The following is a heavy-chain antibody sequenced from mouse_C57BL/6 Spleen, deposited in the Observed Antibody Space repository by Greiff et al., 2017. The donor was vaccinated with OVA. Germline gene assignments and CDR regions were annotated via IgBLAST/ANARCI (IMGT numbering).Heavy chain of an antibody. CDR2: INPGSGGT. V-gene: IGHV1-54*01. J-gene: IGHJ3*01. D-gene: IGHD2-3*01. CDR1: GYAFTNYL. CDR3: ARDYDGYSPWFAY. Sequence: QVQLKESGAELVRPGTSVKVSCKASGYAFTNYLIEWVKQRPGQGLEWIGVINPGSGGTNYNEKFKGKATLTADKSSSTAYMQLSSLTSEDSAVYFWARDYDGYSPWFAYWGQGTLVTVSA.